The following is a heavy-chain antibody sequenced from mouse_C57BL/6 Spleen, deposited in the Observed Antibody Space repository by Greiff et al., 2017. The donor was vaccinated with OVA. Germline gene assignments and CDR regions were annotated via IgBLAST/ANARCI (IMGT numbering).Heavy chain of an antibody. CDR2: INPGSGGT. CDR1: GYAFTNYL. CDR3: ASSITTVVATEDYYAMDY. Sequence: VQLQQSGAELVRPGTSVKVSCKASGYAFTNYLIEWVKQRPGQGLEWIGVINPGSGGTNYNEKFKGKATLTADKSSSTAYMQLSSLTSEDSAVYFCASSITTVVATEDYYAMDYWGQGTSVTVSS. J-gene: IGHJ4*01. V-gene: IGHV1-54*01. D-gene: IGHD1-1*01.